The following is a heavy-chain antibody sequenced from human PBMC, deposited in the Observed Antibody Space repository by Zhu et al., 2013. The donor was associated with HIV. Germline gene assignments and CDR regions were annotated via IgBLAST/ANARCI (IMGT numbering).Heavy chain of an antibody. CDR3: AKIRGFFSHSFDI. D-gene: IGHD3-3*01. CDR1: GYTFTDYS. Sequence: QAHLVQSGAEVKKPGTSVKVSCKASGYTFTDYSIHWVRHVPGQGLEWMGWIKPNTGVTNYAQKFQGRVTMTRDTSITTAYLELSRLTFDDSALYYCAKIRGFFSHSFDIWGLGTMVTVSS. V-gene: IGHV1-2*02. J-gene: IGHJ3*02. CDR2: IKPNTGVT.